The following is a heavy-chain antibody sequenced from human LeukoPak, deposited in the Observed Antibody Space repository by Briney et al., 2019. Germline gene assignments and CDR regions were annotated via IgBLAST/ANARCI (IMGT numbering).Heavy chain of an antibody. J-gene: IGHJ4*02. V-gene: IGHV3-33*06. CDR2: ISSISNNM. CDR3: AKYPYYYDSSGYYYFDY. CDR1: GFTFSSYG. Sequence: GGSLRLSCAASGFTFSSYGMHWVRQAPGKGLEWVSVISSISNNMHHADSVKGRFTISRDNPKDTLYLQMNSLRAEDTAVYYCAKYPYYYDSSGYYYFDYWGQGTLVTVSS. D-gene: IGHD3-22*01.